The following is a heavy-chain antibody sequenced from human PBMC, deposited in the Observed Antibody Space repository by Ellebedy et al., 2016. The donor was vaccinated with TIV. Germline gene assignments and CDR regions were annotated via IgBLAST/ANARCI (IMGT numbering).Heavy chain of an antibody. D-gene: IGHD6-19*01. Sequence: GESLKISXAASGFTFSSYGMHWVRQAPGKGLEWVAVISYDGSNKYYADSVKGRFTISRDNAKNSLYLQMNSLRAEDTAVYYCARAQWGYYYGMDVWGQGTTVTVSS. CDR3: ARAQWGYYYGMDV. CDR1: GFTFSSYG. CDR2: ISYDGSNK. J-gene: IGHJ6*02. V-gene: IGHV3-30*03.